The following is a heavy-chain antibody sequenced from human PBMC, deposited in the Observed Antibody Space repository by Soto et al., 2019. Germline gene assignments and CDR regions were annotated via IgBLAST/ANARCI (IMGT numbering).Heavy chain of an antibody. Sequence: WGSLRLSCAASGFTFSSYSMYWVRQAPWKGLEWVSYITSSSSTIYYADSVKGRFTSSRDNAKNSLYLQMNSLRDEDTAVYYCARGRGYCSGISCYIDYWGQGILVTVYS. CDR3: ARGRGYCSGISCYIDY. J-gene: IGHJ4*02. CDR2: ITSSSSTI. V-gene: IGHV3-48*02. CDR1: GFTFSSYS. D-gene: IGHD2-2*02.